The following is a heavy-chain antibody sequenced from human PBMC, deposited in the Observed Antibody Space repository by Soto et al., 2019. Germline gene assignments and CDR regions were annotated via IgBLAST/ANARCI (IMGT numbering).Heavy chain of an antibody. D-gene: IGHD3-16*02. V-gene: IGHV1-69*01. Sequence: QVQLVQSGAEVKKPGSSVKVSCKASGGTFSSYAISWVRQAPGQGLEWMGGIIPIFGTANYAQKFQGRVTIPADESTSTAYMELSSLSSEDTAVYYCARYLYDDYVWGSDRTDAFAIWGQGTMVTVSS. CDR2: IIPIFGTA. CDR3: ARYLYDDYVWGSDRTDAFAI. J-gene: IGHJ3*02. CDR1: GGTFSSYA.